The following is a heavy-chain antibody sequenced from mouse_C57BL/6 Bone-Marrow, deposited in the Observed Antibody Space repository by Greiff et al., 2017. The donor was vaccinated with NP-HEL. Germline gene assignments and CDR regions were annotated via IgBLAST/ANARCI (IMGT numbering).Heavy chain of an antibody. CDR1: GFNIKDDY. V-gene: IGHV14-4*01. CDR2: IDPENGDT. Sequence: VQLQQSGAELVRPGASVKLSCTASGFNIKDDYMHWVKQRPEQGLEWIGWIDPENGDTEYASKFQGKATLTADTSSNTAYRQLSSLTSEDTAVYYCTTPPEYYYGSSYGDAMDYWGQGTSVTVSS. CDR3: TTPPEYYYGSSYGDAMDY. J-gene: IGHJ4*01. D-gene: IGHD1-1*01.